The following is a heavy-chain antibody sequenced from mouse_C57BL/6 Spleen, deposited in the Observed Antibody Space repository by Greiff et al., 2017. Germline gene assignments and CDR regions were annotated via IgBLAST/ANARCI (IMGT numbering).Heavy chain of an antibody. D-gene: IGHD1-1*01. Sequence: QVQLQQPGAELVMPGASVKLSCKASGYTFSSYWMHWVKQRPGQGLEWIGEIDPSDSYTNYNQKFKGKSTLTVDKSSSTAYMQLSSLTSEDSAVSYGARTVNYYSSMSYHYFDYWGQGTTLTVSS. J-gene: IGHJ2*01. CDR2: IDPSDSYT. CDR3: ARTVNYYSSMSYHYFDY. V-gene: IGHV1-69*01. CDR1: GYTFSSYW.